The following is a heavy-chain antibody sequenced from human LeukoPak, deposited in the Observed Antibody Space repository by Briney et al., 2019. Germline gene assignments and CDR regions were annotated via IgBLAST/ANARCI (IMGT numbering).Heavy chain of an antibody. J-gene: IGHJ4*02. V-gene: IGHV1-46*01. D-gene: IGHD6-13*01. Sequence: GASVKVSCKASGYSFTEYYMYWVRQAPGQGLEWMGIINPSLGSTSYAQKSQGRVFMTRDMSTSTVYMELSSLTSEDTAVHYCARGPYSSSWYEDYWGQGTLVTVSS. CDR3: ARGPYSSSWYEDY. CDR2: INPSLGST. CDR1: GYSFTEYY.